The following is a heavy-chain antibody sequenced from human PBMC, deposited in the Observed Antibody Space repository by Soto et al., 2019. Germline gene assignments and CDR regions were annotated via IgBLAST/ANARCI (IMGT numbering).Heavy chain of an antibody. CDR3: ANTGPY. CDR2: IWFDGSNK. V-gene: IGHV3-33*06. J-gene: IGHJ4*02. CDR1: GFTFSSYG. Sequence: QVQLVESGGGVVQPGRSLRLSCAASGFTFSSYGMHWVRQAPGKGLEWVAVIWFDGSNKFYADSVKGRFTISRDNSKNTVSLQMNSLRDEDSAAYYWANTGPYWGQGTPVSVSS.